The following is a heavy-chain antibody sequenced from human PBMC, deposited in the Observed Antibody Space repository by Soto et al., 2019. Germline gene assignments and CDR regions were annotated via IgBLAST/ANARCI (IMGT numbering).Heavy chain of an antibody. CDR3: AKARYYDSTGYLYYFDY. J-gene: IGHJ4*02. CDR2: VSGSGDYT. CDR1: GFTFSNFA. D-gene: IGHD3-22*01. Sequence: EVQLLESGGGLAQPGGSLRLSCAASGFTFSNFAMIWVRQAPGKGLEWVSLVSGSGDYTYYADSVKGRFTISRDNSKNTLYLQMNSLRAEDTAVYYCAKARYYDSTGYLYYFDYWGQGTLVTVSS. V-gene: IGHV3-23*01.